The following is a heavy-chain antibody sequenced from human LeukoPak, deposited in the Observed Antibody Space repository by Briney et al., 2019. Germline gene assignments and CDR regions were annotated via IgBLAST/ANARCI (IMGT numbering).Heavy chain of an antibody. J-gene: IGHJ4*02. CDR1: GYIFTNYW. CDR3: ARQSRDGSKARGYYFDY. Sequence: PGESLKISCQASGYIFTNYWIGWVRQMPGKGLESMGIIYPADSDTTYSPSFQGQVTISADKSINTVYLQWSSLKASDTAMYYCARQSRDGSKARGYYFDYGGQGTLVTVSS. D-gene: IGHD3-10*01. CDR2: IYPADSDT. V-gene: IGHV5-51*01.